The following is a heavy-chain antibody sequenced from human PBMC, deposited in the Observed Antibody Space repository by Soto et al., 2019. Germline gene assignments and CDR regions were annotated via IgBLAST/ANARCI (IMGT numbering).Heavy chain of an antibody. CDR2: IKQDGSEK. CDR1: GFTLSSYW. D-gene: IGHD1-26*01. V-gene: IGHV3-7*03. J-gene: IGHJ3*02. Sequence: GGSLRLACAASGFTLSSYWMSWVRQAPGKGLEWVANIKQDGSEKYYVDSVKGRFTISRDNAKNSLYLQMNSLRAEDTAVYYCAGEREGESTDDAFDIRGQGTMVTDS. CDR3: AGEREGESTDDAFDI.